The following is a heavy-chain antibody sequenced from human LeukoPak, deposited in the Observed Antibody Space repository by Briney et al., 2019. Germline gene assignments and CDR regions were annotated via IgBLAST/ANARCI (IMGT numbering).Heavy chain of an antibody. Sequence: SETLSLTCTVSGGSICSYYWSWIRQPPGKGLEWIGYTYYSGSTNYNPSLKSRVTISVDTSKNQVSLKLTSVTAADTAVYYCARGPGSGSYFAWFDPWGQGTQVTVSS. CDR1: GGSICSYY. CDR3: ARGPGSGSYFAWFDP. J-gene: IGHJ5*02. CDR2: TYYSGST. D-gene: IGHD3-10*01. V-gene: IGHV4-59*12.